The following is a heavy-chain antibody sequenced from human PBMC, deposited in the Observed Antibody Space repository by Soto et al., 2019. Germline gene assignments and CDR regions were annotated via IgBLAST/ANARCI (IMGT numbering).Heavy chain of an antibody. D-gene: IGHD3-9*01. CDR3: AKESGDILTGYPFDS. CDR2: INAGNGNT. Sequence: ASVKVSCKASGYTFTSYYMHWVRQAPGQRLEWMGWINAGNGNTKYSQKFQGRVTITRDTSASTAYMELSSLRSEDTSVYYCAKESGDILTGYPFDSWGQGTLVTVSS. J-gene: IGHJ4*02. CDR1: GYTFTSYY. V-gene: IGHV1-3*01.